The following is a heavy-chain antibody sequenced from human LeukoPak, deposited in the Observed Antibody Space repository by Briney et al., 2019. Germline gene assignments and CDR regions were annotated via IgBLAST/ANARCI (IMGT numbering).Heavy chain of an antibody. CDR2: IKQDGSEK. J-gene: IGHJ4*02. CDR1: GFTFSDYY. D-gene: IGHD5-18*01. Sequence: TGGSLRLSCAASGFTFSDYYMSWIRQAPGKGLEWVANIKQDGSEKYYVDSVKGRFTISRDNAKNSLYLQMNSLRAEDTAVYYCARDLSNTAMVDYWGQGTLVTVSS. V-gene: IGHV3-7*01. CDR3: ARDLSNTAMVDY.